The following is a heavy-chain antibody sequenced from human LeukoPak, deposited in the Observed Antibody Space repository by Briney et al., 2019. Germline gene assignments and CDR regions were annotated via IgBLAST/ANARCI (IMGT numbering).Heavy chain of an antibody. CDR2: INPFNGIS. V-gene: IGHV1-18*01. CDR1: NYNFSTYG. D-gene: IGHD6-19*01. Sequence: GASVKVSCKAHNYNFSTYGIDWVRQAPGHGLEWVGWINPFNGISNYAPRFKDRIILTIDTSTSTAYMELRSLRSDDTAVYYCARDLKRGYSSGRYSWGTGSSNDYWGQGTLVTVSS. J-gene: IGHJ4*02. CDR3: ARDLKRGYSSGRYSWGTGSSNDY.